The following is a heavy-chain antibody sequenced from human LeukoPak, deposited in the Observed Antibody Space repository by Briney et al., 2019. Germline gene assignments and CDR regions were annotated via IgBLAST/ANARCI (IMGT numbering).Heavy chain of an antibody. J-gene: IGHJ4*02. Sequence: GGSLRLSCAASGFTFSSYGMNWVRQPPGKGLEWVSYIGTSSSTIYYADSVKGRFTISRDNAKNSLYLQMNSLRDEDTAVYYCARGTGTNVLRPFDYWGQGTLVNVSS. CDR2: IGTSSSTI. D-gene: IGHD2/OR15-2a*01. CDR1: GFTFSSYG. V-gene: IGHV3-48*02. CDR3: ARGTGTNVLRPFDY.